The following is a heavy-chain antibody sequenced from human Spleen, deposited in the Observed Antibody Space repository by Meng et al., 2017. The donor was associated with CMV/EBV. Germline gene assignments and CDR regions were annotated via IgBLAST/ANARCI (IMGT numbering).Heavy chain of an antibody. V-gene: IGHV1-18*01. D-gene: IGHD5-24*01. CDR2: ISAYNGNT. CDR1: GYTFTCYG. Sequence: CKASGYTFTCYGISWVRQAPGQGLEWMGWISAYNGNTNYAQKLQGRVTMTTDTSTSTAYMELRSLRSDDTAVYYCARAPYDGYNDDYWGQGTLVTVSS. CDR3: ARAPYDGYNDDY. J-gene: IGHJ4*02.